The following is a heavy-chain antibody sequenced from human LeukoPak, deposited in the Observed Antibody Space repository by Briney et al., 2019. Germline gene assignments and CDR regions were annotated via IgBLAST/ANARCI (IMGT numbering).Heavy chain of an antibody. CDR3: ARDRSNSDY. CDR1: GYSFTSFG. J-gene: IGHJ4*02. V-gene: IGHV1-18*01. CDR2: IRTFNGDT. Sequence: GPVKVSCKVSGYSFTSFGVSWVRQAPGQGLEWMGWIRTFNGDTNYAQKFRGRVTMTTDASTSTVYMELRSLRSDDTALYYCARDRSNSDYWGQGTLVTVSS. D-gene: IGHD5-24*01.